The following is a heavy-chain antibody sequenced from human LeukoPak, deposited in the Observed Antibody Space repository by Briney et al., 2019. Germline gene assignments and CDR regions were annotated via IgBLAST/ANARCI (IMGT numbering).Heavy chain of an antibody. CDR2: INSDGSST. CDR3: ARTPYCGGDCYREFDY. CDR1: GFTFSSCW. V-gene: IGHV3-74*01. Sequence: GSLRLSCAASGFTFSSCWMHWVRQAPGKGLVWVSRINSDGSSTTYADSVKGRFTISRDNAKNTLYLQMNSLRAEDTAVYYCARTPYCGGDCYREFDYWGQGTLVTVSS. D-gene: IGHD2-21*02. J-gene: IGHJ4*02.